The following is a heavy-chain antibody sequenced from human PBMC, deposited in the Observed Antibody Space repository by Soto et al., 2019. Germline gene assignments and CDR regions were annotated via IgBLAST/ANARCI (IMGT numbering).Heavy chain of an antibody. CDR2: IYYSGTT. CDR1: GGSISNRNYY. Sequence: PSETLSLTCTVSGGSISNRNYYWGWIRQPPGKGLEWIGSIYYSGTTYYNPSLKSRVTISVDTSKNQFSLKLSSVTAADTAVYYCVRHPPGYTYGYGIDYWGQGILVTVSS. CDR3: VRHPPGYTYGYGIDY. D-gene: IGHD5-18*01. V-gene: IGHV4-39*01. J-gene: IGHJ4*02.